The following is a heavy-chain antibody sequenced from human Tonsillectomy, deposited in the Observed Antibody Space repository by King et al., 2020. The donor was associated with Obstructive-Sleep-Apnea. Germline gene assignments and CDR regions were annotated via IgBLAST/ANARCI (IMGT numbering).Heavy chain of an antibody. CDR3: AKDATGYSSSWPNWFDP. D-gene: IGHD6-13*01. Sequence: VQLVESGGGLVQPGRALRLSCAASGFTFDDVVMHRVRQAPGKGLEWVSCISWDSVSIGYAVSVKGRFTLSRDNAKNSLYSQMNSLRAEDTALYYCAKDATGYSSSWPNWFDPWGQGTLVTVSS. CDR1: GFTFDDVV. V-gene: IGHV3-9*01. CDR2: ISWDSVSI. J-gene: IGHJ5*02.